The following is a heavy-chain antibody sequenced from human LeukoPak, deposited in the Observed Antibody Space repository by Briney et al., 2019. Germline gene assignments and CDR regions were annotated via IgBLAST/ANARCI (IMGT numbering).Heavy chain of an antibody. J-gene: IGHJ4*02. Sequence: PGGSPRLSCAASGFTFTSYAMSWVRQAPGKGLEWVSAIGGSGGSTYYADSVKGRFTISRDNSKNTLYLQMNSLRAEDTAVYYCAKVGAVAAFPRDFDYWGQGTLVTVSS. V-gene: IGHV3-23*01. CDR1: GFTFTSYA. CDR2: IGGSGGST. CDR3: AKVGAVAAFPRDFDY. D-gene: IGHD6-19*01.